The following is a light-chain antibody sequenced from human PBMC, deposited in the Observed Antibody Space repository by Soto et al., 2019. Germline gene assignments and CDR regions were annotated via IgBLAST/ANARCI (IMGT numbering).Light chain of an antibody. Sequence: DIEMTQSPSSLSASIGDRVTITCRASQGISNHLAWFQQKPGKAPKSLIYGASSLQSGVPSKFSGSGSGTDFSVTISSLQPEDFASYYCQQYHSYPVTFGGGTKVEIK. CDR2: GAS. V-gene: IGKV1-16*02. CDR3: QQYHSYPVT. J-gene: IGKJ4*01. CDR1: QGISNH.